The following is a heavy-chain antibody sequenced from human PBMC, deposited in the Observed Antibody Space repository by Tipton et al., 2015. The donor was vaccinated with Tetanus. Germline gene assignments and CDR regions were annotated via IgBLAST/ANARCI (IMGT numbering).Heavy chain of an antibody. CDR1: GYTFTGYY. D-gene: IGHD2-15*01. V-gene: IGHV1-2*02. CDR3: ARDLGYCSGGSCSTYYYGMDV. Sequence: LVQSGAEVKKPGASVKVSCKASGYTFTGYYMHWVRQAPGQGLEWMGWINTNSGGTNYAQKFQGRVTMTRDTSISTAYMGLSRLRSDDPAVYYCARDLGYCSGGSCSTYYYGMDVWGQGTTVTVSS. J-gene: IGHJ6*02. CDR2: INTNSGGT.